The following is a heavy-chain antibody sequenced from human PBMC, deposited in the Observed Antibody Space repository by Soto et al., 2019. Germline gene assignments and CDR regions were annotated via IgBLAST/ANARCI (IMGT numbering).Heavy chain of an antibody. J-gene: IGHJ4*02. CDR3: AKRGVDTFGLSY. V-gene: IGHV3-74*01. CDR2: INTDGSST. Sequence: EVQLVESGGGLVQPGGSLRLSCAVSGFTFSSFWMHWVRQAPGEGLVWVSRINTDGSSTSYADSVKGRFTISRDNAKNTLYLPMNSLRVEDTGMYYCAKRGVDTFGLSYWGQGTLVIVSS. CDR1: GFTFSSFW. D-gene: IGHD3-10*01.